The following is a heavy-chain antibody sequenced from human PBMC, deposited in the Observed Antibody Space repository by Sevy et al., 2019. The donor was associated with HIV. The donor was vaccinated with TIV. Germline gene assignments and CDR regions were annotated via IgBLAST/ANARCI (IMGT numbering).Heavy chain of an antibody. V-gene: IGHV4-39*01. CDR1: GGSIRRGDYF. J-gene: IGHJ6*03. CDR3: ARLRGGYGNGWFYYYMDV. Sequence: SETLSLTCSVTGGSIRRGDYFWGWIRQYPGKGLEWIRSITDSGSTYYNPSLKSRVTMSVDTSKNQFSLKLSSVTAADTAVHYCARLRGGYGNGWFYYYMDVWGKGTTVTVSS. D-gene: IGHD3-10*01. CDR2: ITDSGST.